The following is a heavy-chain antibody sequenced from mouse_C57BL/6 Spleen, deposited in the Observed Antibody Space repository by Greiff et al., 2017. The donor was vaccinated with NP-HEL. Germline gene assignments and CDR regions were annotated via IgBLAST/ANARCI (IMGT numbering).Heavy chain of an antibody. CDR2: IWSGGST. D-gene: IGHD1-1*01. CDR1: GFSLTSYG. CDR3: ARNSLYGSSSNFDY. V-gene: IGHV2-2*01. Sequence: VMLVESGPGLVQPSQRLSITCTVSGFSLTSYGVHWVRQSPGKGLEWLGVIWSGGSTDYNAAFISRLSISKDNSKSQVFFKMNSLQADDTAIYYCARNSLYGSSSNFDYWGQGTTLTVSS. J-gene: IGHJ2*01.